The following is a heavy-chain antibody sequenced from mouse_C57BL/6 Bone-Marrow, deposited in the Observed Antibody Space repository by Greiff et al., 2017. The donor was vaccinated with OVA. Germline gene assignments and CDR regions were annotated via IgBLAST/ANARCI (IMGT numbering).Heavy chain of an antibody. CDR1: GFTFSSYG. Sequence: EVKLVESGGDLVKPGGSLKLSCAASGFTFSSYGMSWVRQTPDKRLEWVATISSGGSYTYYPDSVKGRFTISRDNAKNTLYLQMSSLKSEDTAMYYCARERTGTDFDYWGQGTTLTVSS. CDR2: ISSGGSYT. J-gene: IGHJ2*01. CDR3: ARERTGTDFDY. V-gene: IGHV5-6*01. D-gene: IGHD4-1*01.